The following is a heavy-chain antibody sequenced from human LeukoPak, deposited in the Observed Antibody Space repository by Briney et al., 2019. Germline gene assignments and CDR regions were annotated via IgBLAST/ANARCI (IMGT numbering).Heavy chain of an antibody. CDR2: IRYDGSNK. Sequence: GGSLRLSCAASGFTFSSYGMHWVRQAPGKGLEWVAFIRYDGSNKYYADSVKGRFTISRDNSKNTLYLQMNSLRAEDTAVSYCAKEFVPAAILSYYYMDVWGRGTTVTVSS. V-gene: IGHV3-30*02. D-gene: IGHD2-2*01. CDR1: GFTFSSYG. CDR3: AKEFVPAAILSYYYMDV. J-gene: IGHJ6*03.